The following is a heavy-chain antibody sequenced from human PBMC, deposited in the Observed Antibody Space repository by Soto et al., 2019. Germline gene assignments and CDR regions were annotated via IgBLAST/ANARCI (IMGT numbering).Heavy chain of an antibody. CDR3: AKGIYSYGPYYFDY. J-gene: IGHJ4*02. Sequence: PGGSLRLSCAASGFTFSSYEMNWVRQAPGKGLEWVSAISGSGGSTYYADSVKGRFTISRDNSKNTLYLQMNSLRAEDTAVYYCAKGIYSYGPYYFDYWGQGTLVTVSS. V-gene: IGHV3-23*01. CDR1: GFTFSSYE. D-gene: IGHD5-18*01. CDR2: ISGSGGST.